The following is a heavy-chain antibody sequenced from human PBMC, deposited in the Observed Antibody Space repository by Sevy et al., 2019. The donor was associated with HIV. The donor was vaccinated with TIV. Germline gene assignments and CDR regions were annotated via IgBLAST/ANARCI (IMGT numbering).Heavy chain of an antibody. CDR1: GGSISSYY. CDR3: ARAPNDILTGYYPASNWFDP. Sequence: SETLSLTCTVSGGSISSYYWSWIRQPPGKGLEWIGYIYYSGSTNYNPSLKSRVTISVDTSKNQFSLKLSSVTAADTAMYYCARAPNDILTGYYPASNWFDPWGQGTLVTVSS. V-gene: IGHV4-59*01. J-gene: IGHJ5*02. D-gene: IGHD3-9*01. CDR2: IYYSGST.